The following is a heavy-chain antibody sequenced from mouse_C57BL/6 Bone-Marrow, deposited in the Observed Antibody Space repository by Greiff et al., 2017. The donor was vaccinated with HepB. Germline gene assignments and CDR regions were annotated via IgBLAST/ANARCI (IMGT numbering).Heavy chain of an antibody. D-gene: IGHD2-4*01. Sequence: EVHLVESGGDLVKPGGSLKLSCAASGFTFSSYGMSWVRQTPDKRLEWVATISSGGSYTYYPDSVKGRFTISRDNAKNTLYLQMSSLKSEDTAMYYCARHYDYDGYWGQGTTLTVSS. V-gene: IGHV5-6*01. J-gene: IGHJ2*01. CDR3: ARHYDYDGY. CDR1: GFTFSSYG. CDR2: ISSGGSYT.